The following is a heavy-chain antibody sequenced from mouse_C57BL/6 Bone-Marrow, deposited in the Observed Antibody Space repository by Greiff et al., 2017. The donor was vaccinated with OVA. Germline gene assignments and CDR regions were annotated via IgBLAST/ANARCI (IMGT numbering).Heavy chain of an antibody. J-gene: IGHJ2*01. CDR3: AREVFITTVRYFDY. CDR2: INPSSGYT. Sequence: QVHVKQSGAELARPGASVKMSCKASGYTFTSYTMHWVKQRPGQGLEWIGYINPSSGYTKYNQKFKDKATLTADKSSSTAYMQLSSLTSEDSAVYYCAREVFITTVRYFDYWGQGTTLTVSS. V-gene: IGHV1-4*01. CDR1: GYTFTSYT. D-gene: IGHD1-1*01.